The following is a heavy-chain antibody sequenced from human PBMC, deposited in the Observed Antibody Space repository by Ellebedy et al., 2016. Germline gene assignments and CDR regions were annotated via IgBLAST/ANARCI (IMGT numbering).Heavy chain of an antibody. V-gene: IGHV4-34*01. CDR3: ARGRVTVWGSYRYFLGQDALDI. CDR1: GGSFSGYY. D-gene: IGHD3-16*02. J-gene: IGHJ3*02. CDR2: INHSGST. Sequence: SETLSPTXAVYGGSFSGYYWSWIRQPPGKGLEWIGEINHSGSTNYNPSLKSRVTISVDTSKNQFSLKLSSVTAADTAVYYCARGRVTVWGSYRYFLGQDALDIWGQGSMVTVSS.